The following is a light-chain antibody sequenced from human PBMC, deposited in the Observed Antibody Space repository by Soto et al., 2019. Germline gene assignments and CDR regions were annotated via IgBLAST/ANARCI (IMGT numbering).Light chain of an antibody. V-gene: IGLV2-11*01. CDR3: CSYAGSRVV. CDR1: SSDVGGYNY. CDR2: DVL. Sequence: QSALAQPRSVSGSPGQSVTISCTGTSSDVGGYNYFSWYQQHPGKAPKFMISDVLQRPSGVPDRFSASKSGNAASLTISGLQAEDEAVYYCCSYAGSRVVFGGGTQLTVL. J-gene: IGLJ2*01.